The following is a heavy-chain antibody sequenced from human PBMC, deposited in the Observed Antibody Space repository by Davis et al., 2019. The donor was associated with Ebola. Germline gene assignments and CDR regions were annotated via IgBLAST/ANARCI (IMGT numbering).Heavy chain of an antibody. J-gene: IGHJ4*02. D-gene: IGHD3-3*01. CDR2: IGGSGLNV. CDR1: GFSVSTKY. V-gene: IGHV3-23*01. CDR3: ARHEGFWSGHFDH. Sequence: GESLKISCAASGFSVSTKYMNWVRQAPGKGLEWVASIGGSGLNVFYTKSVKGRFTISRDNSRNTVYLQMSSLRAEDTAVYYCARHEGFWSGHFDHWGQGSRVTVSS.